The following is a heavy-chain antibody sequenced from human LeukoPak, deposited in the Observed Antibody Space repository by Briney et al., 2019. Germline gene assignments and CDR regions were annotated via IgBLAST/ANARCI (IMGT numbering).Heavy chain of an antibody. D-gene: IGHD1-26*01. V-gene: IGHV4-61*02. Sequence: PSETLSLTCTVSGDSISSGSNSWGRIRQPAGKGLEWIGRINTSGTTNYNPSLKGRVTMSIDTSKNQFSLKLSSVTAADTAVYYCARGVGAYYMDVWGKGTTVTISS. CDR1: GDSISSGSNS. CDR2: INTSGTT. CDR3: ARGVGAYYMDV. J-gene: IGHJ6*03.